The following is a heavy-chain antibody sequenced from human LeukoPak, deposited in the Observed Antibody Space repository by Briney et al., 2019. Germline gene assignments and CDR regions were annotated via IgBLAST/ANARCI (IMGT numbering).Heavy chain of an antibody. Sequence: SVKVSCKASGGTFSSYAISWVRQAPGQGLEWMGRIIPILGIANYAQKFQGRVTITADKSTSTAYMELSSLRSEDTAVYYCARERYDSSGYYYGSGYYYYGMDVWGQGTTVTVSS. D-gene: IGHD3-22*01. CDR1: GGTFSSYA. CDR3: ARERYDSSGYYYGSGYYYYGMDV. J-gene: IGHJ6*02. V-gene: IGHV1-69*04. CDR2: IIPILGIA.